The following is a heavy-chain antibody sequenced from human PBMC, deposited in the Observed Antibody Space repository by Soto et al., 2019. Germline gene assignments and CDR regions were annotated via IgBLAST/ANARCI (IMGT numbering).Heavy chain of an antibody. V-gene: IGHV3-23*01. CDR3: AKRTVGWYFDL. CDR1: GFTFSSYA. CDR2: ISGSGGST. Sequence: EVQLLESGGGLVQPGGSLRLSCAASGFTFSSYAMSWVRQAPGKGLEWVSAISGSGGSTYYTDSVKGRFTISRDNSKNSLYLQMNGLRAEDTAVYYCAKRTVGWYFDLWGRGTLVTVSS. J-gene: IGHJ2*01. D-gene: IGHD4-17*01.